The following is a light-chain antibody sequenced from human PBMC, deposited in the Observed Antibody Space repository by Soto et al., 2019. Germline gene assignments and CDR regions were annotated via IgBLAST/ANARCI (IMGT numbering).Light chain of an antibody. V-gene: IGKV1-9*01. CDR3: QQLNSYLFT. CDR2: AAS. CDR1: QGISSY. J-gene: IGKJ3*01. Sequence: IQLTQSPSSLSASVGDRVTITCRASQGISSYLAWYQQKPGKAPKLLIYAASTLQSGVPSRFSGSGSGTDFTLTISSLQPEDFVTYYCQQLNSYLFTFGPGTKVDIK.